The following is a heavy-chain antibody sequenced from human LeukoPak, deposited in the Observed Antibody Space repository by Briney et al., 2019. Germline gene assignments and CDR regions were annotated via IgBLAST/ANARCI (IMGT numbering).Heavy chain of an antibody. CDR2: IYYSGST. V-gene: IGHV4-31*03. J-gene: IGHJ5*02. CDR3: ARGGDDGIVVVPAAGSGFDP. CDR1: GGSISSGGYY. D-gene: IGHD2-2*01. Sequence: SETLSLTCTVSGGSISSGGYYWSWIRQHPGKGLEWIGYIYYSGSTYYNPSLKSRVTISVDTSKNQFSLKLSSVTAADTAVYYCARGGDDGIVVVPAAGSGFDPWGQGTLVTVSS.